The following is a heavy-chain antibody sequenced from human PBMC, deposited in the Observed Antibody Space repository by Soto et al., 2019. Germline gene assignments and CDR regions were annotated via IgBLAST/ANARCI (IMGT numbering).Heavy chain of an antibody. V-gene: IGHV5-51*01. D-gene: IGHD4-17*01. CDR3: ARQSPTPGYYYFSYGMDV. Sequence: PGESLKISCKGSGYSFTSYWIGWVRQMPGKGLEWMGIIYPGDSDTRYSPSFQGQVTISADKSISTASLQWSSLKASDTAVYYCARQSPTPGYYYFSYGMDVCGQGTTVTVSS. CDR2: IYPGDSDT. CDR1: GYSFTSYW. J-gene: IGHJ6*02.